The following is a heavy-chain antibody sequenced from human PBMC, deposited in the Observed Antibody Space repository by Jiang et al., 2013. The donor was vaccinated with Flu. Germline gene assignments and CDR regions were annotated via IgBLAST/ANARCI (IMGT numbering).Heavy chain of an antibody. J-gene: IGHJ6*02. Sequence: VQLVESGGGLAKPGGSLRLACAASGFPFSNAWMNWVRQAPGKGPEWVGRIKSRGDGGTVEYAAPVKGRFVISRDDAENMLYLQMDSLKTEDTAVYYCTTDDILIAAAAMRPSKYYYGMDVVGPGD. CDR3: TTDDILIAAAAMRPSKYYYGMDV. D-gene: IGHD6-13*01. CDR2: IKSRGDGGTV. V-gene: IGHV3-15*07. CDR1: GFPFSNAW.